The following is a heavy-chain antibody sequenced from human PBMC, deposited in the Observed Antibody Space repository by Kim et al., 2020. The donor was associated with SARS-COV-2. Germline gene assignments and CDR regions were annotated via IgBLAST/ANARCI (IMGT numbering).Heavy chain of an antibody. CDR3: VRGSGKYGYGMCV. CDR1: GFTFSSYW. J-gene: IGHJ6*02. Sequence: GGSLRLSCAASGFTFSSYWMHWVRQAPGKGLVWVSRINNDGSGTCYADSVKGRFTISRDTAKNTLYLQMNSLRVEDTAVYYCVRGSGKYGYGMCVWGHGTTVTVSS. V-gene: IGHV3-74*01. CDR2: INNDGSGT. D-gene: IGHD3-3*01.